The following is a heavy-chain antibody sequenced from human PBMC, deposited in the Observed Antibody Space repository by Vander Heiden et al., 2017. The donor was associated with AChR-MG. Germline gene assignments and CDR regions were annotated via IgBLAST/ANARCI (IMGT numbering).Heavy chain of an antibody. Sequence: EVQLVDSGGGLVQPGGSLRLPCAASGFAFSTYWMNWVRQAPGKGLEWVASVKPDGSEKYYVDSVKGRFTISRDNAKNSVYLEMNSLRAEDTAVYYCARLLAWGQGARVTVSS. CDR2: VKPDGSEK. V-gene: IGHV3-7*01. CDR1: GFAFSTYW. J-gene: IGHJ5*02. CDR3: ARLLA.